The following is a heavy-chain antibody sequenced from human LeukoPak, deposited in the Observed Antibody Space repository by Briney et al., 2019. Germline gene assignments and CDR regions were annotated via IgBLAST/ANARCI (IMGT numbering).Heavy chain of an antibody. CDR2: VYTDGGTI. J-gene: IGHJ4*02. Sequence: ASVKVSCKASGNIFTNYHLHWVRLAPGRGLEWMGAVYTDGGTITNTRSFQDRVTMTRDVSTRTVYMELSSLISEDTAVYYCATEAPGSYRFDNWGQEILVTVSS. D-gene: IGHD3-10*01. CDR1: GNIFTNYH. CDR3: ATEAPGSYRFDN. V-gene: IGHV1-46*01.